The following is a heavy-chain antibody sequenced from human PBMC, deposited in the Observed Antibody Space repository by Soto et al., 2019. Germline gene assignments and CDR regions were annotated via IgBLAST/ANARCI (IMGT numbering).Heavy chain of an antibody. D-gene: IGHD2-2*01. CDR2: ISAYNGNT. CDR1: GYTFTSYG. CDR3: ASLVRDCSSTSCSYDAFDI. J-gene: IGHJ3*02. Sequence: ASVKVSCKASGYTFTSYGISWVRQAPGQGLEWMGWISAYNGNTNYAQKLQGRVTMTTDTSTSTAYMELRSLRSDDTAVYYCASLVRDCSSTSCSYDAFDIWGQGTMVTVSS. V-gene: IGHV1-18*01.